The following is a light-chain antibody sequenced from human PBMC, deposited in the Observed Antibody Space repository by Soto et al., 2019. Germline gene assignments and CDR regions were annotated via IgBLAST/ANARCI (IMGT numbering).Light chain of an antibody. CDR3: QELNSYPYT. Sequence: DIQLTQSPSFLSASVGDRVTITCRASQGISSYLAWYQQKPGKAPKLLIYAASTLQSGVPSRFSGSGSGTEFTLTISSLQPEDFATDYCQELNSYPYTFGGGTKVDIK. V-gene: IGKV1-9*01. CDR2: AAS. CDR1: QGISSY. J-gene: IGKJ4*01.